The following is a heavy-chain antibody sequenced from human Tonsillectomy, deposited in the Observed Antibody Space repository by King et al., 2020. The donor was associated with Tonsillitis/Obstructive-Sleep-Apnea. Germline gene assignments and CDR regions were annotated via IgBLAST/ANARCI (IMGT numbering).Heavy chain of an antibody. Sequence: VQLVESGGGLVQPGGSLRLSCAASGFTFSNYWVYWVRQAPGKGLEWVANIKQDGSEKYYVDSVKGRFTISRDNAKNSLYLQMNSLRAEDTAVYYCARDKAGGWYIDLWGRGTLVTVSS. J-gene: IGHJ2*01. D-gene: IGHD3-10*01. CDR1: GFTFSNYW. CDR2: IKQDGSEK. CDR3: ARDKAGGWYIDL. V-gene: IGHV3-7*03.